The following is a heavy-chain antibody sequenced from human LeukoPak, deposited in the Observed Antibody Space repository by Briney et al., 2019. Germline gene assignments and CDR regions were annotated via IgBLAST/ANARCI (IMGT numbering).Heavy chain of an antibody. D-gene: IGHD1-1*01. Sequence: GGSLRLSCAASGXTFSSDAMHWVRQGPGKGQEWVAVISYDGSNKYYVDSVKGRFTISRDNSKNTLYLQMNSLRAEDTAVYYCARGTTTGTPFDYWGQGTLVTVSS. J-gene: IGHJ4*02. V-gene: IGHV3-30-3*01. CDR2: ISYDGSNK. CDR1: GXTFSSDA. CDR3: ARGTTTGTPFDY.